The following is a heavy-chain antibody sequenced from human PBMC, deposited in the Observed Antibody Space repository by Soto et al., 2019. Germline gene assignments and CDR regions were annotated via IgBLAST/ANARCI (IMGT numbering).Heavy chain of an antibody. Sequence: QITLKESGTTLVKPTQTLTLTCTFSGFSLTTAGAGVGWIRQPPGKALEWLALIYWNDDNRYSPSLKSRLTITKDTSKYQVVLRMTNIVPVYTAKHCCAQRGYGNYPRDNWSDPWHQGSLVSVSS. CDR1: GFSLTTAGAG. D-gene: IGHD4-17*01. V-gene: IGHV2-5*01. CDR2: IYWNDDN. CDR3: AQRGYGNYPRDNWSDP. J-gene: IGHJ5*02.